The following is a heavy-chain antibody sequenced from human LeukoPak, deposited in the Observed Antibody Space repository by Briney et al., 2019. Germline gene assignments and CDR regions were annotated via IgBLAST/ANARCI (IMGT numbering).Heavy chain of an antibody. CDR1: GFTFSSYW. V-gene: IGHV3-74*01. J-gene: IGHJ4*02. Sequence: PGGSLRLSCAASGFTFSSYWMHWVRQAPGKGLVWVSRINSDGSSTSYADSVKGRFTISRDNAKNTLYLQMNSLRAEDTAVYYCAKAPGYSSGWYPGRAMIGDYFDYWGQGTLVTVSS. CDR2: INSDGSST. CDR3: AKAPGYSSGWYPGRAMIGDYFDY. D-gene: IGHD6-19*01.